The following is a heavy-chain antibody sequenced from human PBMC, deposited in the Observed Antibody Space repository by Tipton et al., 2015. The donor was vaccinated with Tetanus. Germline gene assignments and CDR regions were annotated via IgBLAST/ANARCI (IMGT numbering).Heavy chain of an antibody. CDR3: AKVDDYGGDSGFVLEN. CDR1: GGTFRYHA. J-gene: IGHJ4*02. D-gene: IGHD4-23*01. V-gene: IGHV1-69*06. CDR2: IIPVFGTS. Sequence: QSGAEVKKPGSSVKVSCKASGGTFRYHAISWVRQAPGQGLEWMGGIIPVFGTSNYAQNFQDRVTVTADKSTSTVYMELRSLRPDDTAVYYCAKVDDYGGDSGFVLENWGQGTLVTVSS.